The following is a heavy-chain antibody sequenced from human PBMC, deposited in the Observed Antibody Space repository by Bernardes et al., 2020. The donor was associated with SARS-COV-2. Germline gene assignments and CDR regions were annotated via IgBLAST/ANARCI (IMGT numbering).Heavy chain of an antibody. D-gene: IGHD4-17*01. Sequence: GGSLRLSCAASGFTFSSYAMSWVRQAPGKGLEWVSAISGSGGSTYYADSVKGRFTISRDNSKNTLYLQMNSLRAEDTAVYYCAPPRGYGDYPYWGQGTLVTVSS. J-gene: IGHJ4*02. CDR2: ISGSGGST. CDR1: GFTFSSYA. CDR3: APPRGYGDYPY. V-gene: IGHV3-23*01.